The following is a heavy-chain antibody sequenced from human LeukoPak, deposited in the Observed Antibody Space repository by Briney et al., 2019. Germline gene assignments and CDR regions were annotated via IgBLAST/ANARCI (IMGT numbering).Heavy chain of an antibody. CDR1: GYTFTGYY. CDR2: INPNSGGT. D-gene: IGHD3-9*01. J-gene: IGHJ4*02. CDR3: ARVSCHDILTGYCPFDY. Sequence: ASVKVSCKASGYTFTGYYMHWVRQAPGQGLEWMGWINPNSGGTNYAQKFQGRVTMTRDTSISTAYMELSRLRSDATAVYYCARVSCHDILTGYCPFDYWGQGTLVTVSS. V-gene: IGHV1-2*02.